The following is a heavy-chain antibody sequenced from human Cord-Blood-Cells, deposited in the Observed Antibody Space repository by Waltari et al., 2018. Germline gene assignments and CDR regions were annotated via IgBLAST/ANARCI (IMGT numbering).Heavy chain of an antibody. CDR2: INHSGST. CDR3: ARGGGNSADAFDI. D-gene: IGHD2-21*02. V-gene: IGHV4-34*01. CDR1: GGSFSGYY. Sequence: QVQLQQWGAGLLKPSETLSLPCAVYGGSFSGYYWSWIRQPPGKGLEWIGEINHSGSTNHHPSLKSRVTISVDTSKNHFSLKLGSVTAADTAVYYWARGGGNSADAFDIWGQGTMVTVSS. J-gene: IGHJ3*02.